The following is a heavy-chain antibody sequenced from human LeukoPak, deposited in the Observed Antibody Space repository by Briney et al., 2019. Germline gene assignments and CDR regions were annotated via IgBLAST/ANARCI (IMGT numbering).Heavy chain of an antibody. D-gene: IGHD2-2*01. CDR2: ISSSSSYI. CDR3: ARDDLGQVPAANY. V-gene: IGHV3-11*06. CDR1: GFTFSDCY. J-gene: IGHJ4*02. Sequence: GGSLRLSCAASGFTFSDCYMSWIRQAPGKGLEWVSSISSSSSYIYYADSVKGRFTISRDNAKNSLYLQMNSLRAEDTAVYYCARDDLGQVPAANYWGQGTLVTVSS.